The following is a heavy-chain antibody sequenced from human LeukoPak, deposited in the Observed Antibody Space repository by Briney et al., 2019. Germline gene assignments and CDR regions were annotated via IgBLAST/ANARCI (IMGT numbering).Heavy chain of an antibody. CDR1: GFTFSRYW. CDR2: IKEDGSEA. J-gene: IGHJ4*02. D-gene: IGHD7-27*01. CDR3: ARDYTGGWNDY. V-gene: IGHV3-7*01. Sequence: GGSLRLSCEAAGFTFSRYWMSWVRQATGKGLECVAKIKEDGSEAHYVDSVKGRFTISRDNAKKSLYLQMNSLRAEDTAVYYCARDYTGGWNDYWGQGIRVTVSS.